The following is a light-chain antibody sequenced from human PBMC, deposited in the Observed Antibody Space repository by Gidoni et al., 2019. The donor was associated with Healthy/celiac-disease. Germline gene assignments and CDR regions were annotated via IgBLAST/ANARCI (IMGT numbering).Light chain of an antibody. J-gene: IGLJ2*01. CDR3: CSYAGSSTLV. CDR2: EVS. CDR1: SSHVGSYNL. V-gene: IGLV2-23*02. Sequence: QSALTQPASVSGSPGQSITISCPGTSSHVGSYNLVSWYQQHPGKAPKLMIYEVSKRPSGVSNRFSGSKSGNTASLTISGLQAEDEADYYCCSYAGSSTLVFGGGTKLTV.